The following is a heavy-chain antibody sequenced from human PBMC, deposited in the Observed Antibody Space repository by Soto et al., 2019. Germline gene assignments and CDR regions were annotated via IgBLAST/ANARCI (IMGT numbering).Heavy chain of an antibody. CDR2: IYYSGST. CDR3: ARVGAYWRGLYDFWSGYYNPLSVPQTNWFDP. D-gene: IGHD3-3*01. Sequence: SEPLSLTCTVSGGSISSGGYYWSWIRQHPGKGLEWIGYIYYSGSTYYNPSLKSRVTISVDTSKNQFSLQLSSVTAADTAVYYCARVGAYWRGLYDFWSGYYNPLSVPQTNWFDPWGQGTLVTVSS. CDR1: GGSISSGGYY. J-gene: IGHJ5*02. V-gene: IGHV4-31*03.